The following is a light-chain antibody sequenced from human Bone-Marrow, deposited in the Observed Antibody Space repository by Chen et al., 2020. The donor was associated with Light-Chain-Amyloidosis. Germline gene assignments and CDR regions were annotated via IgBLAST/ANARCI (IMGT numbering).Light chain of an antibody. Sequence: SDELTQPPSVSVSPGQTARITCSGDDLPTKYAYWYQQKPGQAPVLVIHRDTERRSGISERFSGSSSGTTATLTISGVQAEDEADYHCQAADSSGTYEVIFGGGTKLTVL. V-gene: IGLV3-25*03. CDR2: RDT. CDR1: DLPTKY. CDR3: QAADSSGTYEVI. J-gene: IGLJ2*01.